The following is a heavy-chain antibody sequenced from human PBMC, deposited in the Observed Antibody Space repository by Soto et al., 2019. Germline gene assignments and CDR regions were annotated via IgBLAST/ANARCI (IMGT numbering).Heavy chain of an antibody. J-gene: IGHJ5*02. CDR1: GGSISSGDYY. V-gene: IGHV4-30-4*01. CDR3: ARVLGYCSGGSCYSVRFDP. D-gene: IGHD2-15*01. CDR2: IYYSGST. Sequence: PSETLSLTCTVSGGSISSGDYYWSWIRQPPGKCLEWIGYIYYSGSTYYNPSLKSRVTISVDTSKNQFSLKLSSVTAADTAVYYCARVLGYCSGGSCYSVRFDPWGQGTLVTVYS.